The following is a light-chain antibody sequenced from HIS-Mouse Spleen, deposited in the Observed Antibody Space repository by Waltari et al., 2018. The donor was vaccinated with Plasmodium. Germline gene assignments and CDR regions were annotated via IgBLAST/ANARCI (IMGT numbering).Light chain of an antibody. CDR1: QSVSSY. V-gene: IGKV3-11*01. Sequence: EIVLTQSPATLSLSPGERATLSCRASQSVSSYLAWYQQKPGQAPRLLIYYASNRATGIPARFSGSGSGTDFTLTISGLEPEDFAVYYCQQRSNWPLTFGGGTKVEIK. J-gene: IGKJ4*01. CDR3: QQRSNWPLT. CDR2: YAS.